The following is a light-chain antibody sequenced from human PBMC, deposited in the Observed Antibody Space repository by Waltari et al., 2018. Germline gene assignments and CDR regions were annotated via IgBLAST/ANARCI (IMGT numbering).Light chain of an antibody. V-gene: IGKV4-1*01. Sequence: DIVMTQSPDSLAVSLGERATINCKSSQTVFYSSNNKDYLGWYQQKSGQSPKLLIYWASTRESGVPYRFSGSGSGTDFTLTISSLQAEDVAVYYCLQYFGAPWTFGQGTKVEIK. CDR1: QTVFYSSNNKDY. J-gene: IGKJ1*01. CDR3: LQYFGAPWT. CDR2: WAS.